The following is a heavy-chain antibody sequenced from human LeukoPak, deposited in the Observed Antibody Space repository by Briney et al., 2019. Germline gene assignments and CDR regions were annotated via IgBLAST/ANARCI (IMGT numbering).Heavy chain of an antibody. CDR3: ARSYYGSGSNYYYGMDV. V-gene: IGHV3-33*08. J-gene: IGHJ6*02. CDR2: IWYDGSNK. D-gene: IGHD3-10*01. Sequence: GRSLRLSCAASGFTFSSYAMHWVRQAPGKGLEWVAVIWYDGSNKYYAESVKGRFSISRDNSKNTLYLEMNSLRAEDTAVYHCARSYYGSGSNYYYGMDVWGQGTTVTVSS. CDR1: GFTFSSYA.